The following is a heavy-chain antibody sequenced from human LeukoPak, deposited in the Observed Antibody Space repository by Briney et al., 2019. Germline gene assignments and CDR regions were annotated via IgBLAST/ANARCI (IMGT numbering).Heavy chain of an antibody. J-gene: IGHJ4*02. CDR3: ARAGITGTDFDY. CDR1: GSTFTSYY. CDR2: INPSPGST. D-gene: IGHD1-7*01. Sequence: GASVKVSCKASGSTFTSYYMHWVRQAPGQGLEWMGIINPSPGSTTYAQKFQGRVTMTRDTSTSTVYMELNSLRSEDTAVYYCARAGITGTDFDYWGQGTLVTVSS. V-gene: IGHV1-46*01.